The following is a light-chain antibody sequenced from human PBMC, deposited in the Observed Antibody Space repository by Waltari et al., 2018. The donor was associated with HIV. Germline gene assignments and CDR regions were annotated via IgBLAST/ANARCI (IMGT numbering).Light chain of an antibody. CDR3: QQSFNNPRS. CDR2: AAS. Sequence: DIQMTQSPSSLSASIGDRVTITCRASQTVSTYLNGYQQKPGNAPKLLIYAASSLQSGVPSRFSGSGSGTEFTLTISSLQPEDFATYYCQQSFNNPRSFGQGP. CDR1: QTVSTY. J-gene: IGKJ1*01. V-gene: IGKV1-39*01.